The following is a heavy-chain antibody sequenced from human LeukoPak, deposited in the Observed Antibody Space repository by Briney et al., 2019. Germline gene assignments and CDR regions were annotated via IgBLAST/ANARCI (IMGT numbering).Heavy chain of an antibody. J-gene: IGHJ5*02. D-gene: IGHD2-15*01. Sequence: SETLSLTCTVSGYSISSGYYWGWIRQPPGKGLEWIGSIYYSGSTYYNPSLKSRVTISVDTSKNQFSLKLSSVTAADTAVYYCARGLIVVVVAATNWFDPWGQGTLVTVSS. V-gene: IGHV4-38-2*02. CDR2: IYYSGST. CDR1: GYSISSGYY. CDR3: ARGLIVVVVAATNWFDP.